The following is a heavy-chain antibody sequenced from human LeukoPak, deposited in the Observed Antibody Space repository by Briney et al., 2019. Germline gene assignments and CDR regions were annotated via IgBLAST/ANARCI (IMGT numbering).Heavy chain of an antibody. D-gene: IGHD3-22*01. CDR3: AGIRAYDSSGYYFAFDY. Sequence: PSETLSLTCAVYGGSFSGYYWSWIRQPPGKGLEWIGEINHSGSTNYNPSLKSRVTISVDTSKNQFSLKLSSVTAADTAVYYCAGIRAYDSSGYYFAFDYWGQGTLVTVSS. V-gene: IGHV4-34*01. J-gene: IGHJ4*02. CDR1: GGSFSGYY. CDR2: INHSGST.